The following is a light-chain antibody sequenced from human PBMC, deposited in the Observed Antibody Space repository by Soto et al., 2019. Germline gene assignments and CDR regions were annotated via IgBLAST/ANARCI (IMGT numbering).Light chain of an antibody. CDR3: AVWDDSLNGRV. V-gene: IGLV1-44*01. J-gene: IGLJ3*02. CDR2: SNN. CDR1: RSNIGSNT. Sequence: QLVLTQPPSASGTPGQRVTISCSGSRSNIGSNTVNWYQQLPGTAPKLLMYSNNQRPSGVPDRFSGSKSGTSASLAISGLQSEDEADYYCAVWDDSLNGRVFGGGTKLTVL.